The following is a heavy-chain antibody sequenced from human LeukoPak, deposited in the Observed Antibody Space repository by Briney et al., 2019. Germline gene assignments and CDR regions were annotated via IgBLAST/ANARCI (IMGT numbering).Heavy chain of an antibody. D-gene: IGHD3-3*01. J-gene: IGHJ5*02. Sequence: ASVKVSCKASGYTFTSYYMHWVRQAPGQGLEWMGIINPSGGSTSYAQKFQGRVTMTRDMSTSTVYMELSSLRSEDTAVYYCARDVGLRFLEWLSSNWFDPWGQGTLVTVSS. CDR3: ARDVGLRFLEWLSSNWFDP. CDR2: INPSGGST. CDR1: GYTFTSYY. V-gene: IGHV1-46*01.